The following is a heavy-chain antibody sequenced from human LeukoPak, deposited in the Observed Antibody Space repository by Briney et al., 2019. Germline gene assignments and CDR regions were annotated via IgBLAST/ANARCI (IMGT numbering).Heavy chain of an antibody. Sequence: SETLSLTCAVSGGSISSRNWWSWIRQPPGKGLEWIGEIHDSGSTNYNPSLKSRVTISVDKSKKQFSLKLSSVTAADTAVYYCARVDKGGLDYWGQGTLVTVSS. D-gene: IGHD3-16*01. J-gene: IGHJ4*02. CDR2: IHDSGST. CDR1: GGSISSRNW. CDR3: ARVDKGGLDY. V-gene: IGHV4-4*02.